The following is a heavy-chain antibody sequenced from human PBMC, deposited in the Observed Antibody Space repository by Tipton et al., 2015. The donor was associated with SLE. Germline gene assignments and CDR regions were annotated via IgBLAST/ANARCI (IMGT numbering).Heavy chain of an antibody. J-gene: IGHJ6*02. Sequence: LRLSCSVSGYSISSGYYWGWIRQAPGKGLEWIGSVYQSGSILYNPSLKSRVTISLDTSKNQFSLKLSSVTAADTALYFCARHLGAARSPWYYFYGMDVWGQGTTVTVSS. V-gene: IGHV4-38-2*02. CDR3: ARHLGAARSPWYYFYGMDV. D-gene: IGHD6-6*01. CDR1: GYSISSGYY. CDR2: VYQSGSI.